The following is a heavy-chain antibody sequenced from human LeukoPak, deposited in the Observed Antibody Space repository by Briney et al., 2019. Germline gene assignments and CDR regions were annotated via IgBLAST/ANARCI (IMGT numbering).Heavy chain of an antibody. D-gene: IGHD2-21*01. CDR1: GFTFSSYG. CDR2: IWYDGSNK. V-gene: IGHV3-33*01. Sequence: GRSLRLSCAASGFTFSSYGMHWVRQAPGKGLEWVAVIWYDGSNKYYADSVKGRFTISRDNSKNTLYLQMNSLRPEDTAVYYCARHSPGGDCFDYWGQGTLVTVSS. J-gene: IGHJ4*02. CDR3: ARHSPGGDCFDY.